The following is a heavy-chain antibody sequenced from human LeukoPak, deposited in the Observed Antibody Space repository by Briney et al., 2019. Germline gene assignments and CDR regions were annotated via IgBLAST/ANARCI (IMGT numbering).Heavy chain of an antibody. D-gene: IGHD1-26*01. CDR2: ISSSSSTI. Sequence: GGSLRLSCAASGFTFSSYSMNWVRQAPGKGLEWVSYISSSSSTIYYADSVKGRFTISRDNAKNSLYLQMNSLRAEDTAVYYCAREILRAPIVGATTGDYWGQGTLVTVSS. CDR1: GFTFSSYS. V-gene: IGHV3-48*04. J-gene: IGHJ4*02. CDR3: AREILRAPIVGATTGDY.